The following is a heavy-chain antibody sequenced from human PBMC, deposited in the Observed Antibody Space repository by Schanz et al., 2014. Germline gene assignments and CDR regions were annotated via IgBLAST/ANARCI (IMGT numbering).Heavy chain of an antibody. CDR1: GFSFSTYG. CDR3: AKDLYNYGIFDS. Sequence: EVQLVESGGGLVKPGGSLRLSCAASGFSFSTYGMTWVRQAPGKGLEWVSSISSSSMYIYQADSMRGRFTISRDNSRKTLYLQMNSLRADDTAVYYCAKDLYNYGIFDSWGHGTLVTVSS. CDR2: ISSSSMYI. V-gene: IGHV3-21*04. J-gene: IGHJ5*01. D-gene: IGHD3-16*01.